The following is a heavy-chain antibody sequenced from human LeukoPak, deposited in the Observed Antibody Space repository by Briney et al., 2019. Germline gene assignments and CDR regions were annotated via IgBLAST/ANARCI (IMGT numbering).Heavy chain of an antibody. CDR1: GDSITSGAFC. Sequence: PSETLSLTCNVSGDSITSGAFCWAWIRQSPRKGLEWIGNVYYSGSTQYNPSLRGRVSISMGKTKNQFSLNLNSVSVTDTAIYYCARRDCAAWFDPWGQGTLVTVSS. J-gene: IGHJ5*02. D-gene: IGHD2-21*02. CDR3: ARRDCAAWFDP. V-gene: IGHV4-39*01. CDR2: VYYSGST.